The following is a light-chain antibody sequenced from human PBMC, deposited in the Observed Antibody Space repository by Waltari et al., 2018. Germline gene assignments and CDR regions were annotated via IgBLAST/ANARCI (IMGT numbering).Light chain of an antibody. V-gene: IGLV2-23*02. CDR1: TSDVGTYNL. Sequence: QSALTQPASVSGSLGQSIPIPCPGTTSDVGTYNLLSWYEQYPGKAPNLMIYEVNKRPSRLSHRFSGSKTGTTASLTISGLQAEDEADYYCCSYAGSHTLVFGGGTELTVL. CDR3: CSYAGSHTLV. CDR2: EVN. J-gene: IGLJ3*02.